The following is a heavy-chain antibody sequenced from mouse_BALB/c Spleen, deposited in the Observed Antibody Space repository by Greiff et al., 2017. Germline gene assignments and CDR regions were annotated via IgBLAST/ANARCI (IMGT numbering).Heavy chain of an antibody. J-gene: IGHJ4*01. CDR2: INSNGGST. CDR3: AREGDYGGGYAMDY. CDR1: GFTFSSYG. Sequence: EVQRVESGGGLVQPGGSLKLSCAASGFTFSSYGMSWVRQTPDKRLELVATINSNGGSTYYPDSVKGRFTISRDNAKNTLYQQMSRLKSEDTAMYNCAREGDYGGGYAMDYWGQGTSVTVSS. D-gene: IGHD1-1*01. V-gene: IGHV5-6-3*01.